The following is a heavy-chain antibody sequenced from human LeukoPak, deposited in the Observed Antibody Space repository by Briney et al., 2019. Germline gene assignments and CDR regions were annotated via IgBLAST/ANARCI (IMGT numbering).Heavy chain of an antibody. D-gene: IGHD6-19*01. CDR1: GFTFRSYD. CDR3: VRGGIQVSGIDEIDY. Sequence: PGGSLRLSYAASGFTFRSYDMHWVRQVTGKGLEWVSAVGISGDTYYAGSVKGRFTISRENAKNSLYLQMNSLTAGDTAVYYCVRGGIQVSGIDEIDYWGQGTLVTVSS. J-gene: IGHJ4*02. V-gene: IGHV3-13*01. CDR2: VGISGDT.